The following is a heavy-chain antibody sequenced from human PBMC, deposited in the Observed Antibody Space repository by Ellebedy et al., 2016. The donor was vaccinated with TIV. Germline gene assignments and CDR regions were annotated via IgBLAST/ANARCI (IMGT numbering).Heavy chain of an antibody. CDR3: ATDAN. V-gene: IGHV1-2*02. CDR2: INPNSGGT. Sequence: ASVKVSXXASGYTFTSYDINWVRQAPGQGLEWMGWINPNSGGTNYAQKFQGRVTMTRDTSISTAYMELSRLRSDDTAVYYCATDANWGKGTTVTVSS. CDR1: GYTFTSYD. J-gene: IGHJ6*04.